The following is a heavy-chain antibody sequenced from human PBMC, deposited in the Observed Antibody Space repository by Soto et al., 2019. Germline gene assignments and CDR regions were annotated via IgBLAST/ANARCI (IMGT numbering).Heavy chain of an antibody. CDR2: VNHSGST. CDR3: ARQLMITFGGVTAPFDY. D-gene: IGHD3-16*01. CDR1: GGSFSGYY. V-gene: IGHV4-34*01. J-gene: IGHJ4*02. Sequence: LSLTCAVYGGSFSGYYWTWVRQPPGKGLEWIGDVNHSGSTNQNPSLKSRVTISVDTSKNQFSLKLKSVTAADTAVYYCARQLMITFGGVTAPFDYWGQGTLVTVSS.